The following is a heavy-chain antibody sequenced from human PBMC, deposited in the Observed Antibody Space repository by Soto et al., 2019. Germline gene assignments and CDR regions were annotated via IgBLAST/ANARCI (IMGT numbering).Heavy chain of an antibody. CDR2: ISAYNGNT. Sequence: QVQLVQSGAEVKKPGASVKVSCKASGYTFTSYGISWVRQAPGQGLEWMGWISAYNGNTNYAQKLQGRVTMTTDTSTITAYMELRSLRSDDTAVYYCARFTQTYCSSTSCYTHHRGAGYGMDVWGQGTTVTGSS. CDR1: GYTFTSYG. D-gene: IGHD2-2*02. V-gene: IGHV1-18*01. CDR3: ARFTQTYCSSTSCYTHHRGAGYGMDV. J-gene: IGHJ6*02.